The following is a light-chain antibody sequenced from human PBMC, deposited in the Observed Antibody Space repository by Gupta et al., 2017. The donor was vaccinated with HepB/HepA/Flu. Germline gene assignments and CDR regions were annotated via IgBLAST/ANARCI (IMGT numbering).Light chain of an antibody. V-gene: IGKV1-39*01. CDR3: QQSYSTLIT. Sequence: DIQMTQSPSSLSASVGDRVTITCRASQSISSYLNWYQQKPGKAPNLLIFAASSLQSGVPSRFSGSGSGTDFTLTISCLQPEDFATYYCQQSYSTLITFGQGTRLEIK. CDR1: QSISSY. J-gene: IGKJ5*01. CDR2: AAS.